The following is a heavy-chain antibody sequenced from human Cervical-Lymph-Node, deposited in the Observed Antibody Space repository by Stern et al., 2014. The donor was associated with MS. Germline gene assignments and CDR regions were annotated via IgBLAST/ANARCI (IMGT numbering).Heavy chain of an antibody. CDR2: INHSGST. CDR1: GGSFSGYY. CDR3: ARDDGDSLNY. Sequence: QVQLQQWGAGLLKPSETLSLTCAVYGGSFSGYYWSWIRQPPGQGLEWIGEINHSGSTNYNPSLKSRVTISVDTSKNQFSLKLSSVTAADTAVYYCARDDGDSLNYWGQGTLVTVSS. J-gene: IGHJ4*02. V-gene: IGHV4-34*01. D-gene: IGHD4-17*01.